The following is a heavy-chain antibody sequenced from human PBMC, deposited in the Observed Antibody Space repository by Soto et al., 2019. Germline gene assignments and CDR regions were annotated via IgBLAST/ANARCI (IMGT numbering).Heavy chain of an antibody. CDR1: GASFSSSGYY. D-gene: IGHD2-8*01. CDR3: ARGKDVVLMQYARGGIDV. J-gene: IGHJ6*02. Sequence: QVQLQESGPGLVKPSQTLSLTCTVSGASFSSSGYYWTWVRQRPGRALEWIGYIYFSGSTYYNPSLESRVTMSLDMSMNHFSLNLISVTAADSAMYYCARGKDVVLMQYARGGIDVWGQGTTVTVSS. V-gene: IGHV4-31*03. CDR2: IYFSGST.